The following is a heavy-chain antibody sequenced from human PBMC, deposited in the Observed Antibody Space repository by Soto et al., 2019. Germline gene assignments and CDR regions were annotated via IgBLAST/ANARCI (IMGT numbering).Heavy chain of an antibody. D-gene: IGHD6-13*01. Sequence: SETLSLTCAVYGGSFSGYYWSWIRQPPGKGLEWIGEINHSGSTNYNPSLKSRVTISVDTSKNQFSLKLSSVTAADTAVYYCARGRGYSSYWGQGTLVTVSS. CDR1: GGSFSGYY. J-gene: IGHJ4*02. CDR2: INHSGST. CDR3: ARGRGYSSY. V-gene: IGHV4-34*01.